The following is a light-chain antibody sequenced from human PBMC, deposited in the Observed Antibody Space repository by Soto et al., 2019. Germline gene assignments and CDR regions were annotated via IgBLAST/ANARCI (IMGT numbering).Light chain of an antibody. J-gene: IGKJ2*01. CDR2: GAS. V-gene: IGKV3-15*01. Sequence: EIVMTQSPDTLSVSPGERATLSCRASQSVSTNLAWYQQKPGQAPRLLIYGASTRATAIPARFSGSGSGTEFTLTISSLQSEDFAVYHCQQYNNWPYTFGQGTKLEIK. CDR3: QQYNNWPYT. CDR1: QSVSTN.